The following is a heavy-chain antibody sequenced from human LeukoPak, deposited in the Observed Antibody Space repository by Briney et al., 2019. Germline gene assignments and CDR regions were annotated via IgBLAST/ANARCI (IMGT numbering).Heavy chain of an antibody. D-gene: IGHD5-18*01. CDR3: AKGSSDTAMVDY. Sequence: GGSRRLSCAASGFTVSSNYMSWVRQAPGKGLEWVAVISYDGSNKYYADSVKGRFTISRDNSKNTLYLQMNSLRAEDTAVYYCAKGSSDTAMVDYWGQGTLVTVSS. J-gene: IGHJ4*02. CDR1: GFTVSSNY. CDR2: ISYDGSNK. V-gene: IGHV3-30*18.